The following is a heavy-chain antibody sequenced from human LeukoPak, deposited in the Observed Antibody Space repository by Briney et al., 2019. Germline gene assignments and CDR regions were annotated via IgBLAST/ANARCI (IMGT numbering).Heavy chain of an antibody. V-gene: IGHV3-23*01. CDR2: ISGSGGST. CDR1: GFTFSSYA. D-gene: IGHD3-16*02. CDR3: AKDRTRAYDYVWGSYRPIPDY. J-gene: IGHJ4*02. Sequence: GGSLRLSCAASGFTFSSYAMSWVRQAPGKGLEWVSAISGSGGSTYYADSVKGRFTISRDNSKNTLYLQMNSLRAEDTAVYYCAKDRTRAYDYVWGSYRPIPDYWGQGTLVTVSS.